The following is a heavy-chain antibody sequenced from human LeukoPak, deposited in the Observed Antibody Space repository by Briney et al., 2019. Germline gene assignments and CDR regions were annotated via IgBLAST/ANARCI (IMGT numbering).Heavy chain of an antibody. CDR1: GGSISSYY. Sequence: SETLSLTCTVSGGSISSYYWSWIRQPPGKGLEWIGYIYYSGSTNYNPSLKSRVTISVDTSKNQFSLKLSSVTAADTAVYYCARNGFGLVAAAVIDYWGQGTLVTVSS. D-gene: IGHD6-13*01. J-gene: IGHJ4*02. CDR2: IYYSGST. V-gene: IGHV4-59*08. CDR3: ARNGFGLVAAAVIDY.